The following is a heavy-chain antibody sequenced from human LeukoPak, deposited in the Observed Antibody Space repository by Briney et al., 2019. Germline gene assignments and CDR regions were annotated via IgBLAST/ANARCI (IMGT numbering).Heavy chain of an antibody. Sequence: GGSLRLSCAASGFTFSSYAMSWVRRAPGKGLEWVSAISGSGGSTYYADSVKGRFTISRDNSKNTLYLQMNSLRAEDTAVYYCAKDGSYDSSGLWPQPYDYWGQGTLVTVSS. CDR3: AKDGSYDSSGLWPQPYDY. CDR1: GFTFSSYA. J-gene: IGHJ4*02. CDR2: ISGSGGST. V-gene: IGHV3-23*01. D-gene: IGHD3-22*01.